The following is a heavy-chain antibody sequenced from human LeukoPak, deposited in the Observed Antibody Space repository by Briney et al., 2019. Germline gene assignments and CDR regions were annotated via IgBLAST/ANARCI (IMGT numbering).Heavy chain of an antibody. CDR2: INPNTGAT. V-gene: IGHV1-2*02. J-gene: IGHJ4*02. D-gene: IGHD3-10*01. Sequence: ASVKVSCKASGYTLSGYYVHWVRQAPGQGLEWMGWINPNTGATNYAQKFQGRVTMTRDTSISTAYMELSRLRSDDTAVYYCARAQRITMVRGVIMGYWGQGTLVTVSS. CDR1: GYTLSGYY. CDR3: ARAQRITMVRGVIMGY.